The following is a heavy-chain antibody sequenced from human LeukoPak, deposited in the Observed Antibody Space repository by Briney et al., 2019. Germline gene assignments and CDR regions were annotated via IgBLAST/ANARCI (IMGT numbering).Heavy chain of an antibody. CDR1: GGSISSYY. J-gene: IGHJ4*02. Sequence: SETLSLTCTVSGGSISSYYWSWIRQPPGKGLEWIGYIYYSGSTNYNPSLKSRVTISVDTSKNQFTLKLSSVTAADTAVYYCARVGTYGSGSYLSWLDYWGQGTLVTVSS. V-gene: IGHV4-59*01. CDR3: ARVGTYGSGSYLSWLDY. CDR2: IYYSGST. D-gene: IGHD3-10*01.